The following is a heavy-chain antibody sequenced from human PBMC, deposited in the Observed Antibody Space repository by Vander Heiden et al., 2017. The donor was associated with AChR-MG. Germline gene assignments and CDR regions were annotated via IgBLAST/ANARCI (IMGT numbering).Heavy chain of an antibody. CDR1: GFTFSGYW. V-gene: IGHV3-7*01. CDR3: ARYPRAAGEENAFDI. CDR2: IDQDGSEK. J-gene: IGHJ3*02. D-gene: IGHD6-25*01. Sequence: EVQLVESGGGLVQPGWSLRLACAASGFTFSGYWRSWVRQAPGKGLEWAANIDQDGSEKKYVDSVKGRFTISRDNAKNSLYLQMNSLRAEDTAVYFCARYPRAAGEENAFDIWGQGTMVTVSS.